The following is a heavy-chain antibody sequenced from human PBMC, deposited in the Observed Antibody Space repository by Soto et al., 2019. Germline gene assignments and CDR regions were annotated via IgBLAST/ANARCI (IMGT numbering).Heavy chain of an antibody. CDR1: GYTFTIYG. V-gene: IGHV1-18*01. CDR2: ISAYNGNT. D-gene: IGHD3-3*01. J-gene: IGHJ6*03. Sequence: ASGKVSCKASGYTFTIYGISWVRQAPGQGLEWMGWISAYNGNTNYAQKLQGRVTMTTDTSTSTAYMELRSLRSDDTAVYYCARTPYDFWSGEGGYYYYYMDVWGKGTTVTVSS. CDR3: ARTPYDFWSGEGGYYYYYMDV.